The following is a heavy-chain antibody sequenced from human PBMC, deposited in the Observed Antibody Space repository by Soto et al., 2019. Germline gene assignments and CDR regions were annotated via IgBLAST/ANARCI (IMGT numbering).Heavy chain of an antibody. CDR2: FDPEDGET. D-gene: IGHD3-10*01. J-gene: IGHJ4*02. CDR1: GYTLTELS. V-gene: IGHV1-24*01. CDR3: ATDTLGSGSVFDY. Sequence: GASVKVSCKVSGYTLTELSMHWVRQAPGKGLEWMGGFDPEDGETIYAQKFQGRVTMTEDTSTDTAYMELSSLRPEDTAVYYCATDTLGSGSVFDYWGQGTLVTVSS.